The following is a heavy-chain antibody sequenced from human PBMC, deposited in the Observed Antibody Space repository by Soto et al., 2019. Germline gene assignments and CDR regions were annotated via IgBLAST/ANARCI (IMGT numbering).Heavy chain of an antibody. D-gene: IGHD3-16*01. CDR1: GYPFTSYY. V-gene: IGHV1-46*01. CDR3: AREMYTTRGSPFDY. Sequence: ASVKVSCKASGYPFTSYYVHWVRQAPGQGLEWMGFINPSSGSTSYAQKFQGRATMTRDTSTSTVYMEVSSLRSEDTAVYYCAREMYTTRGSPFDYWGQRTLVTVSS. CDR2: INPSSGST. J-gene: IGHJ4*02.